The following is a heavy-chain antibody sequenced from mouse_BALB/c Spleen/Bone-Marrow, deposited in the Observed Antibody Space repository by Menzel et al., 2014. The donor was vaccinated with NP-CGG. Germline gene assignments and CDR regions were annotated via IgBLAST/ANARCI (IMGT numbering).Heavy chain of an antibody. CDR3: ARYDGPAWFAY. J-gene: IGHJ3*01. D-gene: IGHD2-3*01. Sequence: QLQQSVAELVKPGASVKLSCKASGYTFTSYWIHWVKLRPGQGLEWIGEINPSNGRTNYNEKFKNKATLTVDKSSSTAYIQLSSLTSDDSAVYYCARYDGPAWFAYWGQGTLVTVSA. V-gene: IGHV1S81*02. CDR2: INPSNGRT. CDR1: GYTFTSYW.